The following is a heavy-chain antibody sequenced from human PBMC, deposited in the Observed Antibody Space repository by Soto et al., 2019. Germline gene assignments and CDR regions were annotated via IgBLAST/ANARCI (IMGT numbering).Heavy chain of an antibody. CDR3: ARCGLDYGMDV. V-gene: IGHV4-4*07. CDR2: FYPTGKT. D-gene: IGHD3-16*01. CDR1: CGSISSYY. Sequence: PSETLSLTCTVSCGSISSYYWCWTRQPAGKGLEWIGRFYPTGKTNYNPSLQSRLTMSADTSRNQFSLNLTSVTAADTAVYYCARCGLDYGMDVWGRGTTVTVSS. J-gene: IGHJ6*02.